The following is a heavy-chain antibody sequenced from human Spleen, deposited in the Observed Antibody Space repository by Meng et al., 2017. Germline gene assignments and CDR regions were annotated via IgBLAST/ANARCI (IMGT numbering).Heavy chain of an antibody. J-gene: IGHJ4*02. CDR1: GFTFSSYS. Sequence: EVQLVESGGGPVKPGGSLRLSCAASGFTFSSYSMNWVRQAPGKGLEWVSSISSRSSYIYYADSVKGRFTISRDNAKNSLYLQMNRLRAEDTAVYYCARDLNDDFDYWGQGTLVTVSS. D-gene: IGHD1-1*01. CDR3: ARDLNDDFDY. V-gene: IGHV3-21*02. CDR2: ISSRSSYI.